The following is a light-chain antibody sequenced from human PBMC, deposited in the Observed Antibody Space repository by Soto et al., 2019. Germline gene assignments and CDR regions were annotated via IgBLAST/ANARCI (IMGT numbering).Light chain of an antibody. Sequence: QSALTQPPSASGSPGQSVTISCTGTSSDVGGYNYVSWYQQHPGKAPKLMIYEVNKRPSGVPDRFSCSKSGNTASLTVSGLQAEDEADFYCSSYAGSNNWGVFGGGTKLTVL. CDR3: SSYAGSNNWGV. CDR2: EVN. J-gene: IGLJ3*02. V-gene: IGLV2-8*01. CDR1: SSDVGGYNY.